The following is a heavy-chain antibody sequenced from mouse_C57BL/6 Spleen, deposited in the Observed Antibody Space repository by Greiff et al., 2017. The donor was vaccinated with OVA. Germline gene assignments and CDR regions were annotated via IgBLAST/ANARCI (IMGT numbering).Heavy chain of an antibody. V-gene: IGHV1-82*01. CDR1: GYAFSSSW. CDR3: AREGNSWGMDY. CDR2: IYPGDGDT. J-gene: IGHJ4*01. D-gene: IGHD2-12*01. Sequence: VQLQQSGPELVKPGASVKISCKASGYAFSSSWMNWVKQRPGKGLEWIGRIYPGDGDTNYNGKFKGKATLTADKSSSTAYMQLSSLTSEDSAVYFCAREGNSWGMDYWGQGTSVTVSS.